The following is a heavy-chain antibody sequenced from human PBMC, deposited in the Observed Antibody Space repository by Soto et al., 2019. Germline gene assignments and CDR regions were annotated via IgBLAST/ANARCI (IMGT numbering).Heavy chain of an antibody. Sequence: PSETLSLTCTVSGGSISSGDYYWSWIRQPPGKGLEWFGYIYYSGSTYYNPSLKSRVTISVDTSKNQFSLKLSSVTAADTAVYYCARDRGDIVLVPAAMILDAFDIWGQGTMVTVSS. CDR3: ARDRGDIVLVPAAMILDAFDI. J-gene: IGHJ3*02. CDR2: IYYSGST. D-gene: IGHD2-2*01. CDR1: GGSISSGDYY. V-gene: IGHV4-30-4*01.